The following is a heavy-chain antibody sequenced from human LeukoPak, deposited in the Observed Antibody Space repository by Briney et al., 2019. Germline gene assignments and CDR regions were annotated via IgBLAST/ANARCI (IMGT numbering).Heavy chain of an antibody. CDR2: INPNSGGT. CDR3: ARAQQQLVRKGKVFDY. J-gene: IGHJ4*02. V-gene: IGHV1-2*02. D-gene: IGHD6-13*01. Sequence: ASVKVSCKASGYTFTGYYMHWVRQAPGQGLEWMGWINPNSGGTNYAQKFQGRVTMTRDTSISTAYMELSRLRSDDTAVYYCARAQQQLVRKGKVFDYWAREPWSPSPQ. CDR1: GYTFTGYY.